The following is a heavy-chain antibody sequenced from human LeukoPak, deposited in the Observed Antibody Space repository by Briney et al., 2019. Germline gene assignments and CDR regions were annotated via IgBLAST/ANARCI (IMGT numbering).Heavy chain of an antibody. CDR1: GYTFTSYG. V-gene: IGHV1-18*01. CDR2: ISAYNGNT. CDR3: ASIKSGSYSYYYMDV. Sequence: ASVKVSCKASGYTFTSYGISWVRQAPGQGLEWMGWISAYNGNTNYAQKLQGRVTMTTDTSTSTAYMELSSLRSEDTAVYYCASIKSGSYSYYYMDVWGKGTTVTVSS. D-gene: IGHD1-26*01. J-gene: IGHJ6*03.